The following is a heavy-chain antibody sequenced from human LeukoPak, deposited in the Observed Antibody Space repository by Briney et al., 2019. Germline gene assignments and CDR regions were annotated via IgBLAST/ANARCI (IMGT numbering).Heavy chain of an antibody. CDR2: IYHSGST. D-gene: IGHD2-2*01. CDR3: ARVGSTSTNWFDH. Sequence: PSETLSLTCAVSGYSISSGYYWGWIRQPPGKGLEWIGSIYHSGSTYYNPSLKSRVTISVDTSKNQFSLKLSSVTAADTAVYYCARVGSTSTNWFDHWGQGTLVTVSS. CDR1: GYSISSGYY. J-gene: IGHJ5*02. V-gene: IGHV4-38-2*01.